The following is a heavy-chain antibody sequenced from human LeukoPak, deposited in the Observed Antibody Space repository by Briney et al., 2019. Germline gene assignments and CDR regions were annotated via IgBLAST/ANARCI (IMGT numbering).Heavy chain of an antibody. CDR3: AREEGGYSGYGIHY. CDR2: IYYSGST. Sequence: SQTLSLTCTVSGGSISSGDYYWSWIRQPPGKGLEWIGYIYYSGSTYYNPSLKTRVTISVDTSKNQFSLKLSSVTAADTAVYYCAREEGGYSGYGIHYWGQGTLVTVSS. CDR1: GGSISSGDYY. J-gene: IGHJ4*02. D-gene: IGHD5-12*01. V-gene: IGHV4-30-4*01.